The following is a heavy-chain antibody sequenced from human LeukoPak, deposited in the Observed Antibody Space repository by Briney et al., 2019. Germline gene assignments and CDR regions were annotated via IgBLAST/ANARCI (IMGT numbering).Heavy chain of an antibody. J-gene: IGHJ3*02. V-gene: IGHV4-61*01. Sequence: PSETLSLTCTVSGGSVSSGSYYWSWIRQPPGKGLEWIGYIYYSGSTNYNPSLKSRVTISVDTSKNQFSLQLNSVTPEDTAVYYCARAATRAVDIWGQGTMVTVSS. D-gene: IGHD1-14*01. CDR2: IYYSGST. CDR3: ARAATRAVDI. CDR1: GGSVSSGSYY.